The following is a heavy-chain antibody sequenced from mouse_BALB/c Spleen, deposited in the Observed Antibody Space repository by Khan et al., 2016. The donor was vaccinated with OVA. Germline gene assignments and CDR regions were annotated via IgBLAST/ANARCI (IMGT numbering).Heavy chain of an antibody. D-gene: IGHD1-1*01. Sequence: EVELVESGGGLVQPAGSLTLSCAASGFTFRNHAMYRVRQTLAKRLEWVATISRGGSFPYYPDTVKGRFSISRDNAKNTLYLQMVSLRSEDTAMYYCARSPGYDGSNYFDDWGQGTSLTASS. CDR2: ISRGGSFP. V-gene: IGHV5-9-3*01. J-gene: IGHJ2*02. CDR1: GFTFRNHA. CDR3: ARSPGYDGSNYFDD.